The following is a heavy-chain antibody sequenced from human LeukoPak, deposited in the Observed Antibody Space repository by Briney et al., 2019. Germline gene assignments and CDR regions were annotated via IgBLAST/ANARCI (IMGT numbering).Heavy chain of an antibody. D-gene: IGHD2-15*01. CDR1: GGSISSGSYY. V-gene: IGHV4-39*01. J-gene: IGHJ5*02. CDR3: ARLIVVVVAATRNSWFDP. Sequence: SETLSLTCTVSGGSISSGSYYWGWIRQPPGKGLEWIGSIYYSGSTYYNPSLKSRVTISVDTPKNQFSLKVSSVTAADTAMYYCARLIVVVVAATRNSWFDPWGQGILVTVSS. CDR2: IYYSGST.